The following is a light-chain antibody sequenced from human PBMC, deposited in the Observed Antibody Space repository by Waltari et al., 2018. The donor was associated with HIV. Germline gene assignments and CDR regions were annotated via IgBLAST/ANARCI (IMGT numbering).Light chain of an antibody. Sequence: QSLLTHPPSPSGTPGQRVPISCSGSSSNNVSNTVNWHQQLPGTAPKLLIYSNKQRPSGVPDRFSGSKSGTSASLAISGLQSEDEADYYCAAWDDSLNGLWVFGGGTKLTVL. CDR1: SSNNVSNT. J-gene: IGLJ3*02. CDR2: SNK. CDR3: AAWDDSLNGLWV. V-gene: IGLV1-44*01.